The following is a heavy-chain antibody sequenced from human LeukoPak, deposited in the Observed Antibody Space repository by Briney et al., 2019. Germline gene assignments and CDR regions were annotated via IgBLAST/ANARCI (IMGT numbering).Heavy chain of an antibody. CDR1: GGSFSGYY. V-gene: IGHV4-34*01. J-gene: IGHJ4*02. CDR2: INHSGST. CDR3: ARAYRLNHPRRYSGYDYYY. D-gene: IGHD5-12*01. Sequence: PSETLSLTCAVYGGSFSGYYWSWIRQPPGKGLEWIGEINHSGSTNYNPSLKSRVTISVDTSKNKFSLKLSSVTAADTAVYYCARAYRLNHPRRYSGYDYYYWGQGTLVTVSS.